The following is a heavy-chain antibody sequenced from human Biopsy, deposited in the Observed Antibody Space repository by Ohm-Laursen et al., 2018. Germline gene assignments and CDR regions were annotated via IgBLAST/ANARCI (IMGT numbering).Heavy chain of an antibody. D-gene: IGHD3-22*01. CDR1: GITVNDHY. CDR2: LHDRGVT. J-gene: IGHJ3*02. CDR3: TKNTQWEGSGYLDAFHI. V-gene: IGHV3-53*05. Sequence: GSLRLSCAASGITVNDHYMSWVRQAPGKGLEWVSSLHDRGVTYYADSVKGRFTISGDNGENSLYLQMNSLRPEDTALYYCTKNTQWEGSGYLDAFHIWGHGAMVTVSS.